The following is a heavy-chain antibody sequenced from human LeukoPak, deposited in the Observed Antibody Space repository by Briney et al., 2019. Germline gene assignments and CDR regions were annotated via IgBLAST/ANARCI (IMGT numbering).Heavy chain of an antibody. Sequence: ASVKVSCKASGYTFTGYYIHWVRQAPGQGLEWVGWINPNSGGTNYAQKFQGRVTMTRDTSITTAYMELTRLTSDDKAVYFCAREDYGDYVGLDYWGQGTLVTVSS. V-gene: IGHV1-2*02. J-gene: IGHJ4*02. CDR1: GYTFTGYY. CDR2: INPNSGGT. CDR3: AREDYGDYVGLDY. D-gene: IGHD4-17*01.